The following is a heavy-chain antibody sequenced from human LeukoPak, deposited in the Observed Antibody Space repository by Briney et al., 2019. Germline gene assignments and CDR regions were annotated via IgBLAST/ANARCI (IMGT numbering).Heavy chain of an antibody. CDR1: GGSISSGGHY. CDR2: ISYSGST. D-gene: IGHD4-17*01. J-gene: IGHJ5*02. V-gene: IGHV4-31*03. CDR3: VRDARGDGDYGWFDP. Sequence: PSVTLSLTCSVSGGSISSGGHYWNWIRQHPGKGLEWIGYISYSGSTYYNASLKSRVTISVDTSKNQFSLRLRSVTAADTAVYYCVRDARGDGDYGWFDPWGQGALVTISS.